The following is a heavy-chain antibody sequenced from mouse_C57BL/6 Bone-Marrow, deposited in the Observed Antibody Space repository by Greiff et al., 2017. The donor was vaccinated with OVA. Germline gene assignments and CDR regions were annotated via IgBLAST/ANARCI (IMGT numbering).Heavy chain of an antibody. Sequence: QVQLKESGAELVRPGTSVKVSCKASGYAFTNYLIEWVKQRPGQGLEWIGVINPGSGGTNYNEKFKGKATLTADKSSSTAYMQLSSLTSEDSAVYFCARRDLDFFAYWGQGTLVTVSA. J-gene: IGHJ3*01. CDR1: GYAFTNYL. CDR3: ARRDLDFFAY. CDR2: INPGSGGT. V-gene: IGHV1-54*01. D-gene: IGHD2-4*01.